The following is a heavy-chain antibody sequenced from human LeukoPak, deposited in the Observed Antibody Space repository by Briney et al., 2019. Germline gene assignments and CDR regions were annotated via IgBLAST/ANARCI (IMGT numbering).Heavy chain of an antibody. Sequence: GASVKVSCKASGGTFSSYAISWVRQAPGQGLEWMGGIIPIFGTANYAQKFQGRVTITADESTSTAYMELSSLRSEDTAVYYCARDRLFGYSRKDYGMDVWGQGTTVTVSS. V-gene: IGHV1-69*13. CDR2: IIPIFGTA. CDR1: GGTFSSYA. CDR3: ARDRLFGYSRKDYGMDV. D-gene: IGHD1-26*01. J-gene: IGHJ6*02.